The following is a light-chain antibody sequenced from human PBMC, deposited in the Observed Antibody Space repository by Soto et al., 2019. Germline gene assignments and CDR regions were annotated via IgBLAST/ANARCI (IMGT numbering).Light chain of an antibody. V-gene: IGKV3-11*01. CDR3: QQRRGT. CDR2: DAS. CDR1: QSVSSY. J-gene: IGKJ1*01. Sequence: EIVLTQSPATLSLSPGERATLSCRASQSVSSYLAWYQQKPGQAPRLLIYDASNRATGIPARFSGSGSGTDFTLTISSLEPEDFAVYSCQQRRGTFGQETKVEIK.